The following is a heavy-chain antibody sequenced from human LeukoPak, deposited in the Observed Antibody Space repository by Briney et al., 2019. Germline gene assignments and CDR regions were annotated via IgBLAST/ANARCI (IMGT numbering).Heavy chain of an antibody. J-gene: IGHJ4*02. CDR1: GFTFSSYW. D-gene: IGHD3-22*01. CDR2: IKQDGSEK. CDR3: ARAPPEYYDSSGYSDY. Sequence: GALSLSCAASGFTFSSYWMSWVRPAPGKGLEWVANIKQDGSEKYYVDSVKGRFTISRDNAKNSLYLQMNSLRAEDTAVYYCARAPPEYYDSSGYSDYWGQGTLVTVSS. V-gene: IGHV3-7*01.